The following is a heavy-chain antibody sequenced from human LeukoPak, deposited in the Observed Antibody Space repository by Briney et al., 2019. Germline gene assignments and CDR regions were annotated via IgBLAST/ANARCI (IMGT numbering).Heavy chain of an antibody. V-gene: IGHV4-31*03. Sequence: NTSETLSLTCTVSGGSISSGGYYWSWIRQHPGKGQEWIGYIYYSGSTYYNPSLKSRVTISVDTSKNQFSLKLSSVTAADTAVYYCARTNDYGDYGPLGYWGQGTLVTVSS. D-gene: IGHD4-17*01. CDR1: GGSISSGGYY. J-gene: IGHJ4*02. CDR2: IYYSGST. CDR3: ARTNDYGDYGPLGY.